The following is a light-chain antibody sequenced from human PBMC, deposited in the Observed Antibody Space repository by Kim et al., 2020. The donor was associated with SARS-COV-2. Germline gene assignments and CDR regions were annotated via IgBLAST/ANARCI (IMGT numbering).Light chain of an antibody. CDR3: QQYGT. CDR1: RSVSSSY. V-gene: IGKV3-20*01. CDR2: GAS. Sequence: TLALSPGERATLSGRASRSVSSSYLAWYQQKPGQAPRLLIYGASSRATGIPDRCSGSGSGTDFTLTISRLEPEDFAVYYCQQYGTFGGGTKVDIK. J-gene: IGKJ4*01.